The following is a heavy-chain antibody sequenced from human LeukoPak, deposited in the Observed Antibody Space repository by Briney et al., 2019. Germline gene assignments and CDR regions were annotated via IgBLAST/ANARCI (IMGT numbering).Heavy chain of an antibody. CDR2: IYYGGST. D-gene: IGHD6-6*01. Sequence: SETLSLTCTVSGYSISSGYYWAWIRQPPGKGLELIGNIYYGGSTYYNPSLKSRVTISVDTSKNQFSLNLSSVTAADTAVYYCARGVARSSKFHFSYYFDYWGQGTLVTVSS. CDR1: GYSISSGYY. CDR3: ARGVARSSKFHFSYYFDY. V-gene: IGHV4-38-2*02. J-gene: IGHJ4*02.